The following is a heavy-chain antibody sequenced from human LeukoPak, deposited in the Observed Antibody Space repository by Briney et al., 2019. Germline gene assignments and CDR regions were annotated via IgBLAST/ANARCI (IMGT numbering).Heavy chain of an antibody. CDR1: GFTFSSYA. V-gene: IGHV3-23*01. Sequence: GGSLRLSCAASGFTFSSYAMSWVRQAPGKGLDWVSAISGSGVTTYYADSVKGRFTISRDNSKNTLYLQMNSLRAEDTAVYYCAKRKWVDYGDYWGLGTLVTVSS. D-gene: IGHD2-15*01. J-gene: IGHJ4*02. CDR2: ISGSGVTT. CDR3: AKRKWVDYGDY.